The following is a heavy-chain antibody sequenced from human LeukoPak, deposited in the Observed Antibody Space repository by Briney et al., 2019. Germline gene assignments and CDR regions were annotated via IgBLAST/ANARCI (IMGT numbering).Heavy chain of an antibody. CDR1: GFTFSSYA. Sequence: GGSLRLSCAASGFTFSSYAMHWVRQAPGKGLEWVAVISYDGSNKYYADSVKGRFTISRDNSKNTLYLQMNSLRAEDTAVYYCARDYVDYAMDYWGQGTLVTVSS. CDR3: ARDYVDYAMDY. V-gene: IGHV3-30*04. J-gene: IGHJ4*02. CDR2: ISYDGSNK. D-gene: IGHD4-17*01.